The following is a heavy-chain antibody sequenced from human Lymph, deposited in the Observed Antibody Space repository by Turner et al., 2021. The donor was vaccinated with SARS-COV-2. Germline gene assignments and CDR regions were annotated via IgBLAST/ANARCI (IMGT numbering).Heavy chain of an antibody. CDR1: GGSISSYY. J-gene: IGHJ4*02. D-gene: IGHD3-3*01. Sequence: GQLQESGPGLVKPSETMSHPSTVSGGSISSYYWSWIRQPPGKGLEWIGYIHYSGSTNYNPSLKSRVTITVNTSKNQFSLKLTSVTAADTAVYYCTRAVSAVGVGTNFDQWGQGTLVTVPS. CDR3: TRAVSAVGVGTNFDQ. CDR2: IHYSGST. V-gene: IGHV4-59*01.